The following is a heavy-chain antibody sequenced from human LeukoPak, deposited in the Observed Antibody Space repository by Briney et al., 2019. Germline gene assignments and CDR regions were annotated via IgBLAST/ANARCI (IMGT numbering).Heavy chain of an antibody. J-gene: IGHJ6*02. V-gene: IGHV3-30-3*01. CDR2: ISYDGSNK. CDR1: GFTFSSYA. D-gene: IGHD5-24*01. CDR3: ARSRKDGYHYGMDV. Sequence: GGSLRLSCAASGFTFSSYAMHWVRQAPGKGLEWVAVISYDGSNKYYADSVKGRFTISRDNSKNTLYLQMNSLRAEDTAVYYCARSRKDGYHYGMDVWGQGTTVTVSS.